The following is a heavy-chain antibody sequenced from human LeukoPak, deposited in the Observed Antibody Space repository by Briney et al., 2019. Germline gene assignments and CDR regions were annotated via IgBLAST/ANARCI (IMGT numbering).Heavy chain of an antibody. V-gene: IGHV3-23*01. J-gene: IGHJ4*02. CDR3: AKGVMGYCSGGSCGDYFDY. D-gene: IGHD2-15*01. CDR1: GFNFIDYN. CDR2: ISGSGGST. Sequence: GGSLRLSCAGSGFNFIDYNMNWVRQAPGKGLEWVSAISGSGGSTYYADSVKGRFTISRDNSKNTLYLQMNSLRAEDTAVYYCAKGVMGYCSGGSCGDYFDYWGQGTLVTVSS.